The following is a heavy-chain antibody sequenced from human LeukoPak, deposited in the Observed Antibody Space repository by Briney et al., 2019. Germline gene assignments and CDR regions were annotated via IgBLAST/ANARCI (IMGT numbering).Heavy chain of an antibody. CDR3: VKDKGGRGPDY. V-gene: IGHV3-30*02. D-gene: IGHD1-26*01. CDR1: GFTFSGYG. J-gene: IGHJ4*02. CDR2: IRYDESDK. Sequence: PGGSLRLSCAASGFTFSGYGMHWVRQAPGKGLEWVAFIRYDESDKNYADSVKGRFTISRDNSKNTLYLQMNSLRADDTAVYYCVKDKGGRGPDYWGQGTLVTVSS.